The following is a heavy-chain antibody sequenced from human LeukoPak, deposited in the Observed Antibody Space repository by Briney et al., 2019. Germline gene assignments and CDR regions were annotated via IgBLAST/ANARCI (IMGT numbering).Heavy chain of an antibody. D-gene: IGHD2-2*01. CDR3: ARGTDYGDS. CDR2: SSYSGST. V-gene: IGHV4-59*01. CDR1: GGSISSDY. Sequence: PSETLSLTCTVSGGSISSDYGSWIRQPPGKRLEWIGYSSYSGSTNYNPSLKSRVTLLVDTSKNQFSLNLFSVTAADTAVYYCARGTDYGDSWGQGTLVTVSS. J-gene: IGHJ4*02.